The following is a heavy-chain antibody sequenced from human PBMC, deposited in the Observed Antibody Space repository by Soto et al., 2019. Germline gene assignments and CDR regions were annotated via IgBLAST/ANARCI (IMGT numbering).Heavy chain of an antibody. J-gene: IGHJ4*02. CDR2: IIPILGIA. Sequence: QVQLVQSGAEVKKPGSSVKVSCKASGGTFSSYTISWVRQAPGQGLEWMRRIIPILGIANYAQKFQGRVTITADKSTSTAYMELSSLRSEDTAVYYCARDGPYYYDSSGYLIDYWGQGTLVTVSS. CDR1: GGTFSSYT. CDR3: ARDGPYYYDSSGYLIDY. V-gene: IGHV1-69*08. D-gene: IGHD3-22*01.